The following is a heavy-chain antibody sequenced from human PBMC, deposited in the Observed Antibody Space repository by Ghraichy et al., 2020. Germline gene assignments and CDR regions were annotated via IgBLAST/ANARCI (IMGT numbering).Heavy chain of an antibody. CDR2: IHYSGNT. D-gene: IGHD1-14*01. J-gene: IGHJ4*02. CDR3: ARELRVSLTFFDS. V-gene: IGHV4-61*01. Sequence: SETLSLTCTVSGGPVSSGRYYWSWIRQPPGKGLEWIGYIHYSGNTNYNPSLKSRVTISVDTSKNQFSLYLNSVTAADTAVYYCARELRVSLTFFDSWGQGTLVTVSS. CDR1: GGPVSSGRYY.